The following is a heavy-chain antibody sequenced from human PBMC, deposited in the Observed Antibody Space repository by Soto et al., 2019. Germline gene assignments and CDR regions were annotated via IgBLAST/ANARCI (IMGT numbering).Heavy chain of an antibody. CDR3: ARDTPRGYSYGSFDY. CDR1: GVSISSGGYC. CDR2: IYYSGST. J-gene: IGHJ4*02. D-gene: IGHD5-18*01. V-gene: IGHV4-31*03. Sequence: SSPLSLTCTCSGVSISSGGYCWSWIRQQPGKGREWIGYIYYSGSTYYNPSLKSRVTISVDTSKNQFSLKLSSVTAADTAVYYCARDTPRGYSYGSFDYWGQGTLVTVSS.